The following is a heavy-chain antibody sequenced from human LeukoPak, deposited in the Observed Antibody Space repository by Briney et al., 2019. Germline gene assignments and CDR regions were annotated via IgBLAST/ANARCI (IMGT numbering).Heavy chain of an antibody. V-gene: IGHV3-30*02. CDR1: GFTFSSYG. D-gene: IGHD2-8*01. Sequence: SGGSLRPSCAASGFTFSSYGMQWVRQAPGKGVEGVAFIRYDGSNKYYADSVKGRFTISRDNSKNTLYLQMNSLRAEDTAVYYCAKDRGYCTNGVCYSRFSFDYWGQGTLVTVSS. CDR3: AKDRGYCTNGVCYSRFSFDY. CDR2: IRYDGSNK. J-gene: IGHJ4*02.